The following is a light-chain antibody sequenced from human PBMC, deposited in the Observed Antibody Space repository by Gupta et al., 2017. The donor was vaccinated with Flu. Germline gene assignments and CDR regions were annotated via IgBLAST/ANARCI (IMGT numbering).Light chain of an antibody. V-gene: IGLV2-11*01. CDR3: CSYAGSYTFGV. CDR1: SSDVGGYNY. J-gene: IGLJ1*01. Sequence: QSALTQPRSVSGSPGQPVTISCTGTSSDVGGYNYVSWYQQHPGKAPKLMIYDVSKRPSGVPDRFSGSKSGNTASLTISGLQAEDEADYYCCSYAGSYTFGVFGTGTKVTVL. CDR2: DVS.